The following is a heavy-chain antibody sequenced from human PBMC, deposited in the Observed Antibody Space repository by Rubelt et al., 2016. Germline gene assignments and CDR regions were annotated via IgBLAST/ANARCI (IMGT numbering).Heavy chain of an antibody. D-gene: IGHD6-13*01. J-gene: IGHJ4*02. CDR2: INPNSGGT. Sequence: QVQLVQSGAEVKKPGASVKVSCKASGYTFTSYGISWVRQAPGQGLEWMGWINPNSGGTNYAQKFQGRVTMTRDTSISTAYMELSRLRSDDTAVYYCARDPRPRSWYSRGDYWGQGTLVTVSS. CDR1: GYTFTSYG. V-gene: IGHV1-2*02. CDR3: ARDPRPRSWYSRGDY.